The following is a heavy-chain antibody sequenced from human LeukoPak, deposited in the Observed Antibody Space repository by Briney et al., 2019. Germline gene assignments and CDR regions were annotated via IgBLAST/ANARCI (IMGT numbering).Heavy chain of an antibody. CDR1: GGSISSGGYY. V-gene: IGHV4-31*03. CDR2: IYYSGST. CDR3: ARLNSSGYYYGWFDP. D-gene: IGHD3-22*01. Sequence: SETLSLTCTVSGGSISSGGYYWRWLRQHPGKGLEWFGYIYYSGSTYYNPSLKSRVTISVDTSKNQFSLKLSSVTAADTAVYYCARLNSSGYYYGWFDPWGQGTLVTVSS. J-gene: IGHJ5*02.